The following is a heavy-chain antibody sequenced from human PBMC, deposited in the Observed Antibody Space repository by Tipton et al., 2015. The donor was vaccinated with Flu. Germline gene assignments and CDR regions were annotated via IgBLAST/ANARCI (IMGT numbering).Heavy chain of an antibody. J-gene: IGHJ4*02. CDR2: INQDGSEK. CDR1: GFTFNFYW. V-gene: IGHV3-7*01. CDR3: AREVYGGHQDNYGGGFDY. D-gene: IGHD3-16*01. Sequence: LSLTCAASGFTFNFYWMNWVRQAPGKGLEWVANINQDGSEKYFVDSVKGRFTISRDNAKNSLFLQMDSLRAEDTAVYYCAREVYGGHQDNYGGGFDYWGQGTLVTVSS.